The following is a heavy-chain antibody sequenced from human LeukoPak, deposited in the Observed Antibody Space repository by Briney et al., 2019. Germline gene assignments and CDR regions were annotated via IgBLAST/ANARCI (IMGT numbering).Heavy chain of an antibody. J-gene: IGHJ4*02. D-gene: IGHD3-22*01. CDR1: GYTFTGFY. CDR2: ISAYNGNT. V-gene: IGHV1-18*01. CDR3: AREGLSGYPSFFDY. Sequence: ASVKVSCEASGYTFTGFYIHWVRQAPGQGLEWMGWISAYNGNTNYAQKLQGRVTMTTDTSTSTAYMELRSLRSDDTAVYYCAREGLSGYPSFFDYWGQGTLVTVSS.